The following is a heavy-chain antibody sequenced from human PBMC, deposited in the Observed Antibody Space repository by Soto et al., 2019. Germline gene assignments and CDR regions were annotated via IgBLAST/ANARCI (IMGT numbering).Heavy chain of an antibody. D-gene: IGHD1-26*01. CDR1: GGSISSSSYY. V-gene: IGHV4-39*01. CDR3: ARGGAFDY. Sequence: QLQLQESGPGLVKPSETLSLTCTVSGGSISSSSYYWGWIRQPPGKGLEWIGSIYYSGSTYYNPSXXSXVXXSVDTSKNQFSLKLSSVTAADPAVYYCARGGAFDYWGQGTLVTVSS. CDR2: IYYSGST. J-gene: IGHJ4*02.